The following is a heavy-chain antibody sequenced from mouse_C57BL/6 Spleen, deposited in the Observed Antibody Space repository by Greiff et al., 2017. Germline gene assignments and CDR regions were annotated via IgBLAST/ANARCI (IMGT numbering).Heavy chain of an antibody. CDR1: GFSLTSYA. CDR2: IWTGGGT. D-gene: IGHD3-2*02. Sequence: VKLLESGPGLVAPSQSLSITCTVSGFSLTSYAISWVRQPPGKGLEWLGVIWTGGGTNYNSALKSRLSISKDNSKSQVFLKMNSLQTDDTARYYCARTTAQAGNYAMDYWGQGTSVTVSS. J-gene: IGHJ4*01. CDR3: ARTTAQAGNYAMDY. V-gene: IGHV2-9-1*01.